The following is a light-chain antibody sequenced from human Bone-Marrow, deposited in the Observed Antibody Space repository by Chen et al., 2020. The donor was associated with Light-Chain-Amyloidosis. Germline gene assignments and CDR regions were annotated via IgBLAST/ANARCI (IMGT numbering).Light chain of an antibody. CDR3: QVWDRSSDRPV. CDR2: DDS. J-gene: IGLJ3*02. CDR1: KIGSTS. V-gene: IGLV3-21*02. Sequence: SYVLTQPSSVSVAPGQTATIDCGGNKIGSTSVHWYQQTPGQSPLLVVYDDSDRLSGIPELSSGSNSGNTATLTIGRVEPGNEADYYCQVWDRSSDRPVFGGGTKLPVL.